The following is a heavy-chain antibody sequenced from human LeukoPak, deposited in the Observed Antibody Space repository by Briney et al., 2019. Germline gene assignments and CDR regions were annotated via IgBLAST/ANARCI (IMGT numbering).Heavy chain of an antibody. CDR2: IYYSGTT. CDR1: GGSISSSRYY. D-gene: IGHD6-6*01. J-gene: IGHJ6*02. CDR3: ARHRNSSTFYGLDV. V-gene: IGHV4-39*01. Sequence: SETLSLTCIVSGGSISSSRYYWGWIRQPPGKGLEWFGSIYYSGTTYYNPFLESRATTSVGTSKNQFSLKLNSVTAADTAVYFCARHRNSSTFYGLDVWGPGTTVTVSS.